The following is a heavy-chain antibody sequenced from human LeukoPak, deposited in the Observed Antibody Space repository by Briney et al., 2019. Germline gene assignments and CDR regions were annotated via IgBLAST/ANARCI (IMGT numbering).Heavy chain of an antibody. J-gene: IGHJ3*02. CDR1: GGSFSGYY. CDR3: AREVKQQLVSFLCAFDI. D-gene: IGHD6-13*01. Sequence: PSETLSLTCAVYGGSFSGYYWSWIRQPPGKGLEWIGKINHSGSTNYNPSLKSRVTISVDTSKNQFSLKLSSVTAADTAVYYCAREVKQQLVSFLCAFDIWGQGTMVTVSS. CDR2: INHSGST. V-gene: IGHV4-34*01.